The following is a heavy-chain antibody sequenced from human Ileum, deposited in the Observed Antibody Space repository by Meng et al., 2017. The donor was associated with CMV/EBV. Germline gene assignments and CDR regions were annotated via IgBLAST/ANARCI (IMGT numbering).Heavy chain of an antibody. J-gene: IGHJ3*02. CDR3: VRGYYCSSTSCFVDDVSFDI. D-gene: IGHD2-2*01. CDR2: ISGISGYI. V-gene: IGHV3-21*01. Sequence: GESLKISCAGSGFTFSSYSINWVRQAPGKGLEWVSSISGISGYIYYADSMKGRFTISRDNARNSVYLEMNSLRAEDTAVYHCVRGYYCSSTSCFVDDVSFDIWGQGTVVTVSS. CDR1: GFTFSSYS.